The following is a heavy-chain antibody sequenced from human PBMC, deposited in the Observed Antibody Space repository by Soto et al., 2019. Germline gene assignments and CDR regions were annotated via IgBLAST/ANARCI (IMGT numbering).Heavy chain of an antibody. CDR2: ISGSDGST. D-gene: IGHD3-3*01. CDR1: GFTLRNYV. Sequence: EVQLLESGGGLVQPGGSLRLSCAASGFTLRNYVMNWVRQAPGKGLEWVSAISGSDGSTYYADSVRGRFTISRDNSKNTLYLQMNSLRAEDTAVYYWAKDYDFWSGYYPPFDYWGQGTLVTVSS. CDR3: AKDYDFWSGYYPPFDY. J-gene: IGHJ4*02. V-gene: IGHV3-23*01.